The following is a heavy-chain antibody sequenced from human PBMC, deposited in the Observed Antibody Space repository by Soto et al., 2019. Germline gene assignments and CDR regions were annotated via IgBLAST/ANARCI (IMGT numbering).Heavy chain of an antibody. Sequence: QVQLQESGPGLVKPSQTLSLTCTVSGGSISSGGYYWSWIRQHPGTGLEWIGYIYYSGSTYSNPSLKSRVTISVDTSKNQFTLKLSSVTAADTAVYYCAATYYYDSSGYYGAFDIWGQGTMVTVSS. CDR1: GGSISSGGYY. V-gene: IGHV4-31*03. J-gene: IGHJ3*02. CDR2: IYYSGST. D-gene: IGHD3-22*01. CDR3: AATYYYDSSGYYGAFDI.